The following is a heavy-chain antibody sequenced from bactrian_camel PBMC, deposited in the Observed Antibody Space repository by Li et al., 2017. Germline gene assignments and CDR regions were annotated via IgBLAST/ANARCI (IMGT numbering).Heavy chain of an antibody. CDR2: VSTGGSST. J-gene: IGHJ4*01. Sequence: HVQLVESGGGSAQAGGSLRLSCSASKDALMYMAWFRQAPGQKREAVAAVSTGGSSTMYVDSVKGRFTLSRDDAKNTVYLQMSKLTTGDTAMYYCAAGPTHNGYCSTLRNPQYWGQGTQVTVS. V-gene: IGHV3S54*01. D-gene: IGHD3*01. CDR3: AAGPTHNGYCSTLRNPQY. CDR1: KDALMY.